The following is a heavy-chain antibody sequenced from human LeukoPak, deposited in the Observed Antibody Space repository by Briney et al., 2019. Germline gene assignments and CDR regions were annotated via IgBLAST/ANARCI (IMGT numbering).Heavy chain of an antibody. J-gene: IGHJ4*02. V-gene: IGHV4-34*01. CDR3: ARGRYGDRFDY. CDR2: INHSGST. D-gene: IGHD4-17*01. CDR1: GGSFSGYY. Sequence: SETLSLTCAVYGGSFSGYYWSWIRQPPGKGLEWIGEINHSGSTNYNPPLKSRVTISVDTSKNQFSLKLSSVTAADTAVYYCARGRYGDRFDYWGQGTLVTVSS.